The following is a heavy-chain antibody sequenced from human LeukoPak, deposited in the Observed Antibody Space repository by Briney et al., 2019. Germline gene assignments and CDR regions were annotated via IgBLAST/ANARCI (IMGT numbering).Heavy chain of an antibody. CDR3: AKPSIPARPFLTYLYYYLDV. Sequence: GGSLRLSCVASEFTFSRFAMSWVRQPPGRGLECICSVCGTGDKTHYTDSVKGRFTISRDNSKNTLYLHMSALRAADTAVYYCAKPSIPARPFLTYLYYYLDVWGEGTTVIVSS. V-gene: IGHV3-23*01. D-gene: IGHD6-6*01. J-gene: IGHJ6*03. CDR1: EFTFSRFA. CDR2: VCGTGDKT.